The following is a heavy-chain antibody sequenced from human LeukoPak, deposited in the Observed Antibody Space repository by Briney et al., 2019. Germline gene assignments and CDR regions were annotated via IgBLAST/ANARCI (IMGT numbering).Heavy chain of an antibody. CDR3: VRGTRSVENCFYP. D-gene: IGHD1-1*01. CDR2: IGIAGDT. CDR1: GFTLSSYD. V-gene: IGHV3-13*04. J-gene: IGHJ5*02. Sequence: GGSLRLSCAPSGFTLSSYDMHWVRQGTGKVLEWVSSIGIAGDTYYPGSVKGRFTISRENGRNSLHLQMNSLRAGDTAVYYCVRGTRSVENCFYPWGQGTLVTVSS.